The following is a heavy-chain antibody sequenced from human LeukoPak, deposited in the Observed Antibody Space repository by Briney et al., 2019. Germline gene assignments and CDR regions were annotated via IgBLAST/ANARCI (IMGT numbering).Heavy chain of an antibody. Sequence: PGGSLRLSCAASGFTFSIFSMDWVRQTPGKGLEWVSAISSESSKKFYADSVKGRFTVSRDNAKSSLFLEMNSLRAEDTAVYYCARELSGDGYNPLAFWGQGTLVTVSA. D-gene: IGHD5-24*01. J-gene: IGHJ1*01. CDR2: ISSESSKK. CDR3: ARELSGDGYNPLAF. V-gene: IGHV3-21*01. CDR1: GFTFSIFS.